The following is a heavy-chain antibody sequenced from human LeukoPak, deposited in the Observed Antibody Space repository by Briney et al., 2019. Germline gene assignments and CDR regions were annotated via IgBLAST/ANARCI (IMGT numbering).Heavy chain of an antibody. V-gene: IGHV3-74*01. Sequence: PGGSLRLSCAASGFNFSSHWMHWVRQAPGKGLIWFSRTNSDGSSTIYADSVKGRFTVSRDNAKNTVYLQMNSLRVEDTAIYYCARIVRYCSAPLYSFGLDVWGQGTTVIVSS. J-gene: IGHJ6*02. CDR2: TNSDGSST. CDR1: GFNFSSHW. CDR3: ARIVRYCSAPLYSFGLDV. D-gene: IGHD3-10*01.